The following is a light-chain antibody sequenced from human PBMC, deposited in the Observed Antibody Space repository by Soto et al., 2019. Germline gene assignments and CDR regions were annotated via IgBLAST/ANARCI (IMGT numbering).Light chain of an antibody. J-gene: IGLJ2*01. CDR2: EVT. CDR3: GSKAGSNKHVV. V-gene: IGLV2-8*01. Sequence: QSALTQPPSASGSPAQSVTISCAGSSSDIGASNSVSWYQQHPGKAPKLLISEVTKRPSGVPDRFSGSKSGNTASLTVSGLQADDEADYYCGSKAGSNKHVVFGGGTKVTVL. CDR1: SSDIGASNS.